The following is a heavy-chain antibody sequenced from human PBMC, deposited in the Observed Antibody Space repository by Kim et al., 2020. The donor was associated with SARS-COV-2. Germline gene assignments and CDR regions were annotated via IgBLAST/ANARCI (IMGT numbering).Heavy chain of an antibody. CDR1: GGTFSSYA. D-gene: IGHD1-26*01. V-gene: IGHV1-69*13. J-gene: IGHJ4*02. CDR3: ARGGDGGATTGY. CDR2: IIPIFGTA. Sequence: SVKVSCKASGGTFSSYAINWVRQAPGQGLEWMGGIIPIFGTANYAQKFQGRVTITADESTSTAYMELSSLRSEDTAVYYCARGGDGGATTGYWGQGTLVTVSS.